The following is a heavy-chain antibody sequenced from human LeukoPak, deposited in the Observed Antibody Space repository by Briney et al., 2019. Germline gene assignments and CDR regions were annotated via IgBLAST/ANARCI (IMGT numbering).Heavy chain of an antibody. CDR2: IYYSGST. D-gene: IGHD6-19*01. Sequence: SDTLSLTCTDSGGSIRSYYWSWIRQPPGKGLEGIGYIYYSGSTNYNPSLKSRVTISIDTSKNHFSPKLRSVTAADTAVYYCARATYSSGWGTSDYWGQGTLVTVSS. V-gene: IGHV4-59*07. CDR1: GGSIRSYY. J-gene: IGHJ4*02. CDR3: ARATYSSGWGTSDY.